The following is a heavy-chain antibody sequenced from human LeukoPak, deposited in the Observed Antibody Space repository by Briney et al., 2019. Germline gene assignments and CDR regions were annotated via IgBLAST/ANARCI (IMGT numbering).Heavy chain of an antibody. J-gene: IGHJ3*02. D-gene: IGHD3-9*01. V-gene: IGHV4-30-4*01. CDR1: GGSISSGDYY. CDR2: IYYSGST. CDR3: AYYDILTGHGAFDI. Sequence: PSETLSLTCTVSGGSISSGDYYWSWIRQPPGKGLEWIGYIYYSGSTYYNPSLKSRVTISVDTSKNQFSLKLSSVTAADTAVYYCAYYDILTGHGAFDIWGQGTMVTVSS.